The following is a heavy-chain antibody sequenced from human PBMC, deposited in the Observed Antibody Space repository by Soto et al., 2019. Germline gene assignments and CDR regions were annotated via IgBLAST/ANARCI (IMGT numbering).Heavy chain of an antibody. V-gene: IGHV6-1*01. CDR2: TYYRSKWYN. Sequence: SQTLSLTCAISGDSVSTNSATWDWIRQSPSRGLEWLGRTYYRSKWYNDYTVSVKSRITINPDTSKNQFSLQLNSVTPEDTAVYYCARGAYGSGNGHFDYWGQGTLVTVS. J-gene: IGHJ4*02. D-gene: IGHD3-10*01. CDR3: ARGAYGSGNGHFDY. CDR1: GDSVSTNSAT.